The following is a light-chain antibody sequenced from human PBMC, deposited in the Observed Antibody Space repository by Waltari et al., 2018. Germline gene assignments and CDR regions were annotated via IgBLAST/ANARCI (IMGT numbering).Light chain of an antibody. V-gene: IGKV1-5*03. CDR3: QQYDAYPYT. CDR2: KAS. J-gene: IGKJ2*01. CDR1: QSISDW. Sequence: DIQMTQFPATLSASVGDRVTITCRASQSISDWLAWFQQKPGKAPKLLIYKASTLHTGVPSRFSGSGSGSEFTLTINSLQADDFATYFCQQYDAYPYTFGQGTKLEI.